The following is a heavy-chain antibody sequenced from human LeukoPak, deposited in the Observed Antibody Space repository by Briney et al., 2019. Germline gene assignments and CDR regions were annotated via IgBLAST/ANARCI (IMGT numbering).Heavy chain of an antibody. CDR1: GFTVSSNY. D-gene: IGHD3-10*01. CDR2: IYSGGST. Sequence: GGSLRLSCAASGFTVSSNYMSWVRQAPGKGLEWVSVIYSGGSTYYADSAKGRFTISRDNSKNTLYLQMNSLRAEDTAVYYCARALMVRGVIITYEDYYYYMDVWGKGTTVTVSS. J-gene: IGHJ6*03. V-gene: IGHV3-66*02. CDR3: ARALMVRGVIITYEDYYYYMDV.